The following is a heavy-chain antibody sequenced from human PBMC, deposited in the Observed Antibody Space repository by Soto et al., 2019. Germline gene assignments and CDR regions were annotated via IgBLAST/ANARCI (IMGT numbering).Heavy chain of an antibody. CDR2: TSYDGNNE. D-gene: IGHD1-1*01. CDR1: GFTFSNYA. J-gene: IGHJ4*02. V-gene: IGHV3-30*18. CDR3: AKDKWGFNWATSYFDY. Sequence: PGGSLRLSCAASGFTFSNYAMHWVRQAPGKGLEWVALTSYDGNNEYYTDSVKGRFTISRDNSKNTLFLQMNSPRPEDTAVYYCAKDKWGFNWATSYFDYWGQGALVTVSS.